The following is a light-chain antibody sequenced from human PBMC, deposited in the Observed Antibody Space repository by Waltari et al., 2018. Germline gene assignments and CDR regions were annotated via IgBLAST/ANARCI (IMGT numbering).Light chain of an antibody. CDR3: CSHGGFDTFWV. CDR2: YVS. J-gene: IGLJ3*02. V-gene: IGLV2-11*01. CDR1: TSDVGGYCF. Sequence: QSALTQPRSVSGSPGQSVTISCTGTTSDVGGYCFFHWYQQHPGKAPKLIIYYVSQRPSGVPDRFSGSKSGNTASLTITGLRDDDEAEYFCCSHGGFDTFWVFGGGTKVIVL.